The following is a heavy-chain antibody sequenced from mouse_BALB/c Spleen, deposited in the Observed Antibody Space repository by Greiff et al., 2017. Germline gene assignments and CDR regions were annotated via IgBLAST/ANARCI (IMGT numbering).Heavy chain of an antibody. CDR2: ISDGGSYT. Sequence: EVMLVESGGGLVKPGGSLKLSCAASGFTFSDYYMYWVRQTPEKRLEWVATISDGGSYTYYPDSVKGRFTISRDNAKNNLYLQMSSLKSEDTAMYYCARGTTVVATDAMDYWGQGTSVTVSS. V-gene: IGHV5-4*02. D-gene: IGHD1-1*01. J-gene: IGHJ4*01. CDR3: ARGTTVVATDAMDY. CDR1: GFTFSDYY.